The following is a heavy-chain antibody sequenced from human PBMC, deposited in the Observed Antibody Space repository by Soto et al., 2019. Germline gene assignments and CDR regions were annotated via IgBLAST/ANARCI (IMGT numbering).Heavy chain of an antibody. V-gene: IGHV4-39*01. Sequence: QLQLQESGPGLVKPSETLSLTCTVSGGSISSSSYYWGWIRQPPGKGLEWIGSIYYSGSTYYNPSLKSRVTISVDTSKNQFSLKLSSVTAADTAVYYCARLYGRQLVLGWFDPWGQGTLVTVSS. CDR1: GGSISSSSYY. CDR2: IYYSGST. D-gene: IGHD6-13*01. CDR3: ARLYGRQLVLGWFDP. J-gene: IGHJ5*02.